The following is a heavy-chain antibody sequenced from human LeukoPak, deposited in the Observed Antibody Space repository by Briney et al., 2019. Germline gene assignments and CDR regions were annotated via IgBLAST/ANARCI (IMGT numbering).Heavy chain of an antibody. Sequence: SGGSLRLSCAAPGFTFSNTWMSGVPQGPGKGREWGGRIQRKTDGGTTDYAAPVKGRFTISRDDSENTLYLQMNSLKIEDTAVYYCTTESSGGSDNWGQGTLVTVSS. D-gene: IGHD1-26*01. V-gene: IGHV3-15*01. CDR3: TTESSGGSDN. CDR2: IQRKTDGGTT. CDR1: GFTFSNTW. J-gene: IGHJ4*02.